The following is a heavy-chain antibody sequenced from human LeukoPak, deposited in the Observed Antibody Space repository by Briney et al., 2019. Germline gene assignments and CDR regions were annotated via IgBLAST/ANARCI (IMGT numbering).Heavy chain of an antibody. V-gene: IGHV4-61*02. CDR3: ARAPEYGWGSYLLY. D-gene: IGHD3-10*01. J-gene: IGHJ4*02. CDR2: IFISGGT. Sequence: SETLSLTCTVSGDSITSGSYYWSWIRQPAGKGLEWIGRIFISGGTNYNPSLRSRVTMSLDTSKNQFSLNLSSVTAADTGVYYCARAPEYGWGSYLLYWGQGIQVTVSS. CDR1: GDSITSGSYY.